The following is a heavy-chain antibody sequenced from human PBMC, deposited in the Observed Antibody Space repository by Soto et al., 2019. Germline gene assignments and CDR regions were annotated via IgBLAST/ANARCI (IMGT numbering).Heavy chain of an antibody. J-gene: IGHJ4*02. D-gene: IGHD2-2*01. Sequence: QVQLVQSGAELRRPGSSVKVPCTASGGTFSTYDISWVRQAPGQGLEWMGGIIPAFDATKFAQKFQGRLTITADKSTGTVYMELSSLSSEDTAVYYCARDRSSSWYNGTFYFDSWGQGTLVTVSS. CDR3: ARDRSSSWYNGTFYFDS. V-gene: IGHV1-69*06. CDR2: IIPAFDAT. CDR1: GGTFSTYD.